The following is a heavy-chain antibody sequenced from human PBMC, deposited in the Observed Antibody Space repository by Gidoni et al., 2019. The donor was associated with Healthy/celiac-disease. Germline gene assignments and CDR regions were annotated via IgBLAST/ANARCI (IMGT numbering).Heavy chain of an antibody. V-gene: IGHV3-23*01. D-gene: IGHD3-22*01. CDR3: AKDSSGYYFGGYFDY. CDR2: SSGSGGST. Sequence: EVQLLESGGGLVQPGGSLRLSCAASGFTFSSYAMIWVRQAPGKGLEWVSASSGSGGSTYYADSVKGRFTISRDNSKNTLYLQMNSLRAEDTAVYYCAKDSSGYYFGGYFDYWGQGTLVTVSS. J-gene: IGHJ4*02. CDR1: GFTFSSYA.